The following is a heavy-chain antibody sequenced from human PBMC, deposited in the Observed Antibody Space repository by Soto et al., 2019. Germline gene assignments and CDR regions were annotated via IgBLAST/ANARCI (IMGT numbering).Heavy chain of an antibody. V-gene: IGHV3-33*01. D-gene: IGHD3-22*01. Sequence: PGGSLRLSCAASGFTFSSYGMHWVRQAPGKGLEWVAVIWYDGSNKYYADSVKGRFTISRDNSKNTLYLQMNSLRAEDTAVYYCARDAGYYDSSGSKPEGIADYWGQGTLVTVSS. CDR2: IWYDGSNK. CDR1: GFTFSSYG. CDR3: ARDAGYYDSSGSKPEGIADY. J-gene: IGHJ4*02.